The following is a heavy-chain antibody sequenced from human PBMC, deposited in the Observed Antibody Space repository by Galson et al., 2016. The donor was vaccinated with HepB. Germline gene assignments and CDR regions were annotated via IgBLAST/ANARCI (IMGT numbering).Heavy chain of an antibody. V-gene: IGHV3-23*01. Sequence: SLRLSCAASGFVFSNFGLHWVRQAPGKGLEWVASISTRRTTYYSDSVQGRFTISRDNSNNTLYLQMNGLRAEDTAVYYCAKERLVRRIFDHWGQGTLLTVSS. CDR3: AKERLVRRIFDH. J-gene: IGHJ4*02. CDR2: ISTRRTT. CDR1: GFVFSNFG. D-gene: IGHD1-1*01.